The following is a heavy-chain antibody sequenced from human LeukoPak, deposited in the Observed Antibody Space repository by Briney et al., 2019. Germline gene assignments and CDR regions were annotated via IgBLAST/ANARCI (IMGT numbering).Heavy chain of an antibody. D-gene: IGHD4-17*01. CDR2: ISSSNITM. Sequence: PGGSLRLSCAASGFTFNNYYMTWIRQAPGKGLEWLSYISSSNITMYYADSVKGRFTISRDNAKKSLYLQMNSLRPDDTAVYYCARDGGYGDYPHFDYRGQGTLVTVSS. CDR3: ARDGGYGDYPHFDY. V-gene: IGHV3-11*01. CDR1: GFTFNNYY. J-gene: IGHJ4*01.